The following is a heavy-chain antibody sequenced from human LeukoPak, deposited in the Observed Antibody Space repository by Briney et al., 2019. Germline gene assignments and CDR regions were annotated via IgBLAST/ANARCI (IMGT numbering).Heavy chain of an antibody. CDR2: IGTAGDP. CDR1: GFTFSSYD. Sequence: PGGSLRLSCAASGFTFSSYDMHWVRQATGKGLEWVSAIGTAGDPYYPGSVKGRFTISRENAKNSLYLQMNSLRAGDTAVYYCAIPPGYVVVPAAICNWFDPWGQGTLVTVSS. J-gene: IGHJ5*02. V-gene: IGHV3-13*05. D-gene: IGHD2-2*02. CDR3: AIPPGYVVVPAAICNWFDP.